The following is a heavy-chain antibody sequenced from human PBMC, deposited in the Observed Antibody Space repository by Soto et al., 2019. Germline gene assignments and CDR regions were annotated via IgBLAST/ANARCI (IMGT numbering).Heavy chain of an antibody. J-gene: IGHJ6*02. Sequence: SETLSLTCNVSGGSITGAYYWTWIRLHPGKGLEWIGYIHYRGSTYYNPSLQSRVTISLDRSNNQFSLKLTSVTAADTAVYYCARVRDSFGLDVWGQGTTVTVSS. D-gene: IGHD2-15*01. CDR3: ARVRDSFGLDV. CDR1: GGSITGAYY. V-gene: IGHV4-31*03. CDR2: IHYRGST.